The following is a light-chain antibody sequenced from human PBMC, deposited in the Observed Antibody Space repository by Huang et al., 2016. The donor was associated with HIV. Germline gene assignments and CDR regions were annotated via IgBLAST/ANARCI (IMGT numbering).Light chain of an antibody. J-gene: IGKJ4*01. Sequence: EIVLTQSPATLSLSPGERATLSCRASQTVSSYLAWYQQKPGQAPRLLIYDASNRATGIPARFSGSGSGTDFTFTISSQEPEDFAVYYCQLRSTWPGDTFGGGTKVEIK. CDR3: QLRSTWPGDT. CDR2: DAS. CDR1: QTVSSY. V-gene: IGKV3-11*01.